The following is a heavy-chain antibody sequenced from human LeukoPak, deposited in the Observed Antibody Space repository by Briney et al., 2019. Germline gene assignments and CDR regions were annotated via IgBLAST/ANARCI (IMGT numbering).Heavy chain of an antibody. V-gene: IGHV3-23*01. CDR3: AKDKRNIGSGTLHDY. J-gene: IGHJ4*02. CDR2: ITSSGGST. Sequence: PGGSLRLSCAASGFTFSSYAMSWVRQAPGKGLEWVSTITSSGGSTYCADSVKGRFTISRDNSKSTLYLQMNSLRAEDTAVYYCAKDKRNIGSGTLHDYWGQGTLVTVSS. CDR1: GFTFSSYA. D-gene: IGHD6-19*01.